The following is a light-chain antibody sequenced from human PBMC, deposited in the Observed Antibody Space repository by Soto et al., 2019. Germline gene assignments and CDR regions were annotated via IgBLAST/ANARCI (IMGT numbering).Light chain of an antibody. CDR3: SSYTSSSTPLV. CDR2: DVT. V-gene: IGLV2-14*01. Sequence: QSALTQPASVSGSPGQSITISCTGTSSDVGGYNYVSWYQQHPGKAPKLMIYDVTNRPSGVSNRFSGSKSGNTPSLTISGLQAEDEADYYCSSYTSSSTPLVFGGGTKVTVL. J-gene: IGLJ3*02. CDR1: SSDVGGYNY.